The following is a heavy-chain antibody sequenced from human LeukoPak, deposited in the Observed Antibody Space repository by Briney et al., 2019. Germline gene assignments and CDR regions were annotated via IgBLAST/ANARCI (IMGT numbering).Heavy chain of an antibody. Sequence: SETLSLTCTVSGGSIGTYFWSWIRQPPGKGLEWIAYIYYTGSTNYNPSLESRVTISLDTSKNQFSLRLSSVTAADTAVYYCVRGRISGGGFDTWGQGTLVTVSS. D-gene: IGHD2-15*01. V-gene: IGHV4-59*01. CDR3: VRGRISGGGFDT. J-gene: IGHJ4*02. CDR2: IYYTGST. CDR1: GGSIGTYF.